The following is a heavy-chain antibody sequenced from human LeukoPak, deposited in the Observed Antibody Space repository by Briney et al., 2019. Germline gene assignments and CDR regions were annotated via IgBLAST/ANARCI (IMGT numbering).Heavy chain of an antibody. CDR2: IYYSGST. D-gene: IGHD5-18*01. Sequence: PSETLSLTCTVSGGSISSYYWSWIRPPPGKGLEWIGYIYYSGSTNYNPSLKSRVTISVDTSKNQFSLKLSSVTAADTAVYYCARSPRAGGGYSYGYPFDYWGQGTLVTVSS. V-gene: IGHV4-59*01. J-gene: IGHJ4*02. CDR1: GGSISSYY. CDR3: ARSPRAGGGYSYGYPFDY.